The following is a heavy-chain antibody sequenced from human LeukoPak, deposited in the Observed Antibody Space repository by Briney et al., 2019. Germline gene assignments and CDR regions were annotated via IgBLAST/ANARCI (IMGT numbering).Heavy chain of an antibody. D-gene: IGHD3-16*01. CDR2: INNDGVST. CDR1: GFTLSSYW. Sequence: GGSLRLSCATSGFTLSSYWMHWVRHVPGKGLEWLSRINNDGVSTSYADSVKGRFTISGDNAKNTLYLRMNSLRAEDTAIYYCAKDFTSNSLNWFDPWGQGTLVTVSS. J-gene: IGHJ5*02. CDR3: AKDFTSNSLNWFDP. V-gene: IGHV3-74*01.